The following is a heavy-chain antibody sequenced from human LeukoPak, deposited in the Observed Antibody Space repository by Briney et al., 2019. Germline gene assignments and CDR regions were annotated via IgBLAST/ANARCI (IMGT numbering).Heavy chain of an antibody. D-gene: IGHD3-22*01. Sequence: PSETLSLTCTVSGCSVSSYYWSWIRQPPGKGLEWVGYIYYNGSPKYNPSPKSRVTISVDPSKNQLSLKLSSVTAADTAVYYCARENEYYYDSSGWARNAFDIWGQGTMVTVSS. CDR1: GCSVSSYY. CDR2: IYYNGSP. V-gene: IGHV4-59*02. CDR3: ARENEYYYDSSGWARNAFDI. J-gene: IGHJ3*02.